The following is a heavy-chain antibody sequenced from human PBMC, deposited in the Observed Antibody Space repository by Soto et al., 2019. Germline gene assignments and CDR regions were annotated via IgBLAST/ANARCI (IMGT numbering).Heavy chain of an antibody. Sequence: ESLTISYTGSGYSFTNYWIGLVRQMPGKGLEWMGIIYPGDSNTRYSPSFQGQVTISADKSISTAYLQWSSLKASDTAMYFCARQGYCSNTACYTVDYWGQGTLVTVSS. V-gene: IGHV5-51*01. D-gene: IGHD2-2*02. CDR2: IYPGDSNT. J-gene: IGHJ4*02. CDR3: ARQGYCSNTACYTVDY. CDR1: GYSFTNYW.